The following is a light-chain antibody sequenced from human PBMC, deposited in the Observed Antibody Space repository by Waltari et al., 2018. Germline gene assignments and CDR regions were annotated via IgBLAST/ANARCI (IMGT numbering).Light chain of an antibody. CDR3: QAWDSSTDYV. V-gene: IGLV3-1*01. Sequence: SYELTQPASVSVFPGQTARITCSGDKLGNNYACWYQQKPGQSPVLVMYHDDKRHSGILVRFSGSNSGNTATLTISGTQAMDEADYYCQAWDSSTDYVFGPGTKVTVL. CDR1: KLGNNY. J-gene: IGLJ1*01. CDR2: HDD.